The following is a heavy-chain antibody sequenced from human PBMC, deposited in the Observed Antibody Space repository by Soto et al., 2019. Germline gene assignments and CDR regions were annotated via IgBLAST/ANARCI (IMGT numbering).Heavy chain of an antibody. V-gene: IGHV1-46*01. D-gene: IGHD2-21*02. J-gene: IGHJ4*02. CDR1: GYTFTSYY. Sequence: QVQLVQSGAEVKKPGASVKVSCKASGYTFTSYYMHWVRQAPGQGLEWMGIINPSGGSTSYAQKFQGRXXMXRXXSTSTVYMELSSLRSEDTAVYYCARDARRLTAIDYWGQGTLVTVSS. CDR3: ARDARRLTAIDY. CDR2: INPSGGST.